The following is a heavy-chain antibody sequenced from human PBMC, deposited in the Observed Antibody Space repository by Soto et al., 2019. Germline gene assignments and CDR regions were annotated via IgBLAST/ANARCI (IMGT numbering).Heavy chain of an antibody. Sequence: PSETLSLTCTVSGGSVSNDNFYWSWIRQPPGKGLEWIGYIYYAGSTKYNPSLQSRVTISVDTSKNQFSLNLFSMTAADTAVYYCARSGSGRGWSGGRGTLVPVSS. CDR1: GGSVSNDNFY. D-gene: IGHD6-19*01. V-gene: IGHV4-61*01. CDR3: ARSGSGRGWS. CDR2: IYYAGST. J-gene: IGHJ4*02.